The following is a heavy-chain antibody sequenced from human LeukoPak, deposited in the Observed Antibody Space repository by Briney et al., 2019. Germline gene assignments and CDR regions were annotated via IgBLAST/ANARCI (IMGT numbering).Heavy chain of an antibody. Sequence: SETLSLTCAVYGGSFSGYYWSWIRQPPGKGLEWIGEINHSGSTNYNPSLKSRVTISVDTSKNQFSLKLSSVTAADMAVYYCARTRIGRFDPWGLGTLVTVSS. V-gene: IGHV4-34*01. J-gene: IGHJ5*02. CDR3: ARTRIGRFDP. CDR1: GGSFSGYY. CDR2: INHSGST. D-gene: IGHD3-22*01.